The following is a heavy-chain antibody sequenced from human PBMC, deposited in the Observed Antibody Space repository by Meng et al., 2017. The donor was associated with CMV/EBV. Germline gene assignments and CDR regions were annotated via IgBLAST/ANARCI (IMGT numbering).Heavy chain of an antibody. Sequence: SLILSCADSGFTFSSYAMHWVRQAQGRGLKWMAVISYDGSNKYYTDSVKGRFTISRDNSKNTLYLQMNSLRAEDTAVYYCARDYDFWGQGTLVTVSS. CDR1: GFTFSSYA. V-gene: IGHV3-30*04. CDR2: ISYDGSNK. CDR3: ARDYDF. D-gene: IGHD3-3*01. J-gene: IGHJ4*02.